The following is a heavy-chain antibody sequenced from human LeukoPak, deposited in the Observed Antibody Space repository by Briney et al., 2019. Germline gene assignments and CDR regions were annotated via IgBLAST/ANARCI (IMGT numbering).Heavy chain of an antibody. CDR1: GASVNEYY. CDR2: MYGSGST. Sequence: PSETLSLTCTVSGASVNEYYWNWIRQPAGGGLEWIGRMYGSGSTNYNPSLKSRVTMSVDTSKSQFSLKLNSVTAADTAVYYCARGMRLFDYWGQGTLVTVSS. J-gene: IGHJ4*02. CDR3: ARGMRLFDY. V-gene: IGHV4-4*07.